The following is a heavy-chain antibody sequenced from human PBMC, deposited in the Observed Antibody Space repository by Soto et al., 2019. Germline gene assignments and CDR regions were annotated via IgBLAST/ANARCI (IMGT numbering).Heavy chain of an antibody. CDR3: SRVDCNSYSCSNLCDY. D-gene: IGHD2-2*01. CDR2: IRSTAYGLTV. J-gene: IGHJ4*02. CDR1: GFTFSDYA. V-gene: IGHV3-49*03. Sequence: GGSLRLSCTASGFTFSDYAMSWFRQGPGKGLEWVGFIRSTAYGLTVEYAASVKGRFTISRDDSKSIAYLQMNSLKTEDTAVYYCSRVDCNSYSCSNLCDYCGQGTLVTVST.